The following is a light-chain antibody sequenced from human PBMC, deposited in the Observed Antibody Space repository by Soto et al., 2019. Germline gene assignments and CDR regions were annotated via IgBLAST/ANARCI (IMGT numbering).Light chain of an antibody. V-gene: IGLV2-8*01. CDR2: EVS. J-gene: IGLJ2*01. CDR1: SSDVGAYNS. CDR3: SSYAGGNTLVL. Sequence: QSALTQPPSASGSPGQSVTITCTGTSSDVGAYNSVSWYQQHPGQAPKVMLYEVSKQTSGVPDRFSGSKSGNTASLTVSGLQAEDEADYYCSSYAGGNTLVLFGGGTQVTVL.